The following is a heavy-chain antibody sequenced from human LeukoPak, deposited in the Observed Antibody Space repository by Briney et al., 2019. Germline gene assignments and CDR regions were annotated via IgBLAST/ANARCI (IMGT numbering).Heavy chain of an antibody. CDR1: GGSIRSSYYY. CDR2: IYDSGST. Sequence: PSETLSLTCTVSGGSIRSSYYYWGWIRQPPGKGLEWIGSIYDSGSTYYNPSLKSRVTISVDTSKNQFSLKLSSVTAADTAVYYCARGLVEAFDYWGQGTLVTVSS. V-gene: IGHV4-39*01. J-gene: IGHJ4*02. CDR3: ARGLVEAFDY.